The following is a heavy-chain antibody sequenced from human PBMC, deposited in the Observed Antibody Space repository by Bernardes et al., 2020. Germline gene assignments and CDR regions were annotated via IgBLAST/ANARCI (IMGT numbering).Heavy chain of an antibody. V-gene: IGHV3-30-3*01. J-gene: IGHJ3*02. CDR1: GFTFSMYA. CDR2: ISYDGSET. Sequence: GGSLRLSCVASGFTFSMYALHWVRQAPGKGLEWVAIISYDGSETYYADSVKGRFTISRDNSNNTLFLQMNSLRAEDTAVYYCARSLNTYYYDNSGYYPDAFNIWGQGTTVTVSS. CDR3: ARSLNTYYYDNSGYYPDAFNI. D-gene: IGHD3-22*01.